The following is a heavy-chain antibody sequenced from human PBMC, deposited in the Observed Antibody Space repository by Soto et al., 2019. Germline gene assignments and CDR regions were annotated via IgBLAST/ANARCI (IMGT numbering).Heavy chain of an antibody. J-gene: IGHJ6*02. CDR1: GFTFSYAW. Sequence: GGSLRLSCAASGFTFSYAWTSWVRQAPGKVLEWVGRIKSKTDGGTTDYAAPVKGRFTISRDDSKNTLYLQMNSLKTEDTAVYYCTTDLESVGYYGSGSRYFYYGMDVWSQGXTVTV. V-gene: IGHV3-15*01. CDR2: IKSKTDGGTT. D-gene: IGHD3-10*01. CDR3: TTDLESVGYYGSGSRYFYYGMDV.